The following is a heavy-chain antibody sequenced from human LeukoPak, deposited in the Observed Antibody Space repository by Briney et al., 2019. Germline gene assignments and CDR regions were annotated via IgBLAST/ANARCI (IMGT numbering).Heavy chain of an antibody. Sequence: GGSLRLSCAASGFTFSSYWMSWVRQAPGKGLEWVANIKQDGGETFYVDSVKGRFTISRDNAKNSLYLQMNSLRAEDTAVYYCARADYYGSGSYYREPLYYYYGMDVWGQGTTVTVSS. CDR2: IKQDGGET. CDR3: ARADYYGSGSYYREPLYYYYGMDV. D-gene: IGHD3-10*01. V-gene: IGHV3-7*01. CDR1: GFTFSSYW. J-gene: IGHJ6*02.